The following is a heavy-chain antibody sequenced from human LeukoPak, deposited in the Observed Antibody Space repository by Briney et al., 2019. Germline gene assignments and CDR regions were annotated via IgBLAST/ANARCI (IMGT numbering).Heavy chain of an antibody. D-gene: IGHD4-17*01. CDR1: GGTFSSYA. Sequence: GSSVKVSCKASGGTFSSYAISWVRQAPGQGLEWMGGIIPFFGTANYAQKFQGRVTITTDESTSTAYMELSSLRSEDTAVYYCARDYGDYQNWFDPWGQGTLVTVSS. J-gene: IGHJ5*02. CDR3: ARDYGDYQNWFDP. V-gene: IGHV1-69*05. CDR2: IIPFFGTA.